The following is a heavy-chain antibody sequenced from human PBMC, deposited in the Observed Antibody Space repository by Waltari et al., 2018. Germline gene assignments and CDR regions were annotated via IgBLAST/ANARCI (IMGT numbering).Heavy chain of an antibody. D-gene: IGHD2-15*01. J-gene: IGHJ4*02. V-gene: IGHV1-2*06. CDR3: ARSPRGYCSGGSCPHFDY. CDR2: INPNSGGT. Sequence: QVQLVQSGAEVKKPGASVKVSCKASGYTFTGYYMHCVRQAPGQGLEWMGRINPNSGGTNYAQKFQGRVTMTRDTSISTAYMELSRLRSDDTAVYYCARSPRGYCSGGSCPHFDYCGQGTLVTVSS. CDR1: GYTFTGYY.